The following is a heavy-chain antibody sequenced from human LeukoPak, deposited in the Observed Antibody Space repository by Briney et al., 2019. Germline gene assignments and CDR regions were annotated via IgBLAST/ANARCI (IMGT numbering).Heavy chain of an antibody. V-gene: IGHV5-51*01. D-gene: IGHD2-15*01. CDR1: GYSFTSYW. Sequence: GESLKISCKGSGYSFTSYWIGWVRQMPGKGLEWMGIIYPGDSDTRYSPSFQGQVTISADKSISTAYLQWSSLKASDTAMYYCARLVVVAATRGSDAFDIWGQGTMVTVSS. CDR2: IYPGDSDT. J-gene: IGHJ3*02. CDR3: ARLVVVAATRGSDAFDI.